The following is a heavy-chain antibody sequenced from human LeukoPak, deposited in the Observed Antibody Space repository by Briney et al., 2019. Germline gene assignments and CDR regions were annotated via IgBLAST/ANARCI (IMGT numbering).Heavy chain of an antibody. CDR2: ISWNSGSI. Sequence: GGSLSLSCAASGFTLDDYAMHWVRQAPGKGLEWVSGISWNSGSIGYADSVKGRFTISRDNAKNSLYLQMNSLRAEDTALYYCAKGEGCSSTSCYSGYYYGMDVWGQGTTVTVSS. J-gene: IGHJ6*02. CDR1: GFTLDDYA. V-gene: IGHV3-9*01. D-gene: IGHD2-2*02. CDR3: AKGEGCSSTSCYSGYYYGMDV.